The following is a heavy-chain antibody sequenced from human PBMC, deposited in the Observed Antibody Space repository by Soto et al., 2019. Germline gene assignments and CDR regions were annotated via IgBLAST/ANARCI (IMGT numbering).Heavy chain of an antibody. CDR3: GRVVLRFLEWPNWFDP. D-gene: IGHD3-3*01. Sequence: SETLSLTCAVYGGSFSGYYWSWIRQPPGKGLEWIGEINHSGSTNYNPSLKSRVTISVDTSKNQFSLKLSSVTAADTAVYYCGRVVLRFLEWPNWFDPWGQGTLVTVSS. V-gene: IGHV4-34*01. CDR2: INHSGST. CDR1: GGSFSGYY. J-gene: IGHJ5*02.